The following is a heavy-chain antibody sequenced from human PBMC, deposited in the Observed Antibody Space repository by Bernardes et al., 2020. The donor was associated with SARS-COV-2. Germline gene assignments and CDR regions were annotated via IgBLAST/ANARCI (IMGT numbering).Heavy chain of an antibody. D-gene: IGHD4-4*01. CDR1: GFTFSSYG. J-gene: IGHJ6*02. V-gene: IGHV3-33*01. Sequence: GGSLRLSCAASGFTFSSYGMHWVRQAPGKGLEWVAVIWYDGSNKYYADSVKGRFTISRDNSKNTLYLQMNSLRAEDTAVYYCASSDYTDFYGMDVWGQGTTVTVSS. CDR3: ASSDYTDFYGMDV. CDR2: IWYDGSNK.